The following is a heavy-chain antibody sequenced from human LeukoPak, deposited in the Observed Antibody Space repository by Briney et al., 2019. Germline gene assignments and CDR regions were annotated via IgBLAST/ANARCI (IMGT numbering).Heavy chain of an antibody. CDR1: GFTFSSYS. CDR3: ARDNHPYYYGSGSYPY. D-gene: IGHD3-10*01. CDR2: ISSSSSTI. V-gene: IGHV3-48*04. Sequence: GGSLRLSCAASGFTFSSYSMNWVRQAPGKGLEWVSYISSSSSTIYYADSVKGRFTISRDNAKNSLYLQMNSLRAEDTAVYYCARDNHPYYYGSGSYPYWGQGTLVAVSS. J-gene: IGHJ4*02.